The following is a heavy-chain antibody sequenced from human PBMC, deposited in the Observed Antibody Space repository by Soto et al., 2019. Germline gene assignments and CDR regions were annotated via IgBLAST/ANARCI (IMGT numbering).Heavy chain of an antibody. D-gene: IGHD5-18*01. J-gene: IGHJ4*02. Sequence: EVQLVQSGAEVKKPGESLRISCRPSGYTFTSYWIGWLRQMPGKRLEWMGIIHPGDSDTTYSPSFQGQVTISADRSISTAYLQWSSLKASDTAMYYCARQIGYTYGGSIDYWGQGTLVTVSS. V-gene: IGHV5-51*01. CDR3: ARQIGYTYGGSIDY. CDR2: IHPGDSDT. CDR1: GYTFTSYW.